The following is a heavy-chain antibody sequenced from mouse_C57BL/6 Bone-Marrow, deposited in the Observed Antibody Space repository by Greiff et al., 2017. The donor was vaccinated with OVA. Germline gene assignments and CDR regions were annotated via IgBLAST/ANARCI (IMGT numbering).Heavy chain of an antibody. Sequence: EVQGVESGGGLVKPGGSLKLSCAASGFTFSSYAMSWVRQTPEKRLEWVATISDGGSYTYYPDNVKGRFTISRDNAKNNLYLQMSHLKSEDTAMYYCARALYYYGMPFAYWGQGTLVTVSA. CDR1: GFTFSSYA. D-gene: IGHD1-1*01. J-gene: IGHJ3*01. CDR3: ARALYYYGMPFAY. V-gene: IGHV5-4*01. CDR2: ISDGGSYT.